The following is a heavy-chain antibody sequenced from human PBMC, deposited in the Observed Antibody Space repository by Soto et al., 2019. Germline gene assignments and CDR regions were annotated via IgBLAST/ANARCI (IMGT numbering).Heavy chain of an antibody. CDR3: AAGVDNAKIHH. J-gene: IGHJ1*01. D-gene: IGHD3-3*01. V-gene: IGHV3-66*01. CDR2: IAVDGNI. CDR1: GFSVSNNY. Sequence: EVQLVESGGGLVQPGESLRLSCAASGFSVSNNYMSWVRQAPGKGLEWVSFIAVDGNIFYADSVAGRFTISRDNAKNTVSFQMNSLRAEDQSVYYCAAGVDNAKIHHWGQGTLVTVSS.